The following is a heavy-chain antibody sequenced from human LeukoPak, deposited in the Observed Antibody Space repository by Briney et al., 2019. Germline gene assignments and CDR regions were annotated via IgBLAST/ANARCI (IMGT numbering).Heavy chain of an antibody. CDR1: GYTFTSYG. J-gene: IGHJ5*02. Sequence: ASVKVSCKASGYTFTSYGISWVRQAPGQGLEWMGWISAYNGNTNYAQKLQGGVTMTTDTSTSTAYMELRSLRSEDTAVYCCARDIIYGDYEPAFDPWGQGTLVTVSS. V-gene: IGHV1-18*01. CDR2: ISAYNGNT. CDR3: ARDIIYGDYEPAFDP. D-gene: IGHD4-17*01.